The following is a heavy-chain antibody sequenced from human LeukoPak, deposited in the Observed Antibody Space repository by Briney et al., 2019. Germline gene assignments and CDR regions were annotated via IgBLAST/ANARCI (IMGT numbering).Heavy chain of an antibody. CDR1: GYTFTSYA. D-gene: IGHD1-1*01. V-gene: IGHV7-4-1*02. J-gene: IGHJ5*02. CDR3: ARDTSAGPPNWFDP. Sequence: ASVKVSCKASGYTFTSYAMNWVRQAPGQGLEWMGWINTNTGNPTYAQGFTGRFVFSLDTSVSTAYLQISSLKAEDTAVYYCARDTSAGPPNWFDPWGQGTLVTVSS. CDR2: INTNTGNP.